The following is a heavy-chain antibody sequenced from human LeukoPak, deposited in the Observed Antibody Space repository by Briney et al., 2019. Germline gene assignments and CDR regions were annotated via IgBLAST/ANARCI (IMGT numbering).Heavy chain of an antibody. V-gene: IGHV3-53*01. CDR2: IYSGGGT. CDR3: ARDNYDSSGFT. J-gene: IGHJ4*02. Sequence: GGSLRLSCAASEFIFSNYWMSWVRQAPGKGLEWVSIIYSGGGTRYADSVKGRFTISRDNSRNTLYLQMNSLRAEDTALYYCARDNYDSSGFTWGQGTLVSVSS. D-gene: IGHD3-22*01. CDR1: EFIFSNYW.